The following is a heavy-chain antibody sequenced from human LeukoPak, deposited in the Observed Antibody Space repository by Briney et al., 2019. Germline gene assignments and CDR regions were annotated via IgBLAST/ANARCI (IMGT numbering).Heavy chain of an antibody. D-gene: IGHD6-13*01. J-gene: IGHJ4*02. V-gene: IGHV3-23*01. CDR2: ISGSGGSI. CDR1: GFTFSSYA. Sequence: PGGSLRLSCAASGFTFSSYAMSWVRQAPGKGPEWVSCISGSGGSIYYADSVKGRFTISRDNSKNTLYLQMNSLRAEDTAIYYCAKEAVAAAGPFDHWGQGTLVTVSS. CDR3: AKEAVAAAGPFDH.